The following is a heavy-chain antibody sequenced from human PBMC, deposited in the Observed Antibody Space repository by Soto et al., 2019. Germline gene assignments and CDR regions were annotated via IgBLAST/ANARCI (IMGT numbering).Heavy chain of an antibody. Sequence: GGSLRLSCAASGFTFSSYSMNWVRQAPGKGLEWVSSISSSSSYIYYADSVKGRFTISRDNAKNSLYLQMNSLRAEDTAVYYCAREIVFGEGEATEGGVYYYGMDVWGQGTTVTVSS. V-gene: IGHV3-21*01. J-gene: IGHJ6*02. D-gene: IGHD1-26*01. CDR1: GFTFSSYS. CDR2: ISSSSSYI. CDR3: AREIVFGEGEATEGGVYYYGMDV.